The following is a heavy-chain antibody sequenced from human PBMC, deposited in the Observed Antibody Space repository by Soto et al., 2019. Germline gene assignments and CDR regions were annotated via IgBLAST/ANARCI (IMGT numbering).Heavy chain of an antibody. V-gene: IGHV3-49*03. D-gene: IGHD6-13*01. CDR3: TRGLSIAAAGTAYYYGLDV. CDR2: IRSKAYGGTT. J-gene: IGHJ6*02. CDR1: GFTVGDYA. Sequence: GGSLRLSCTASGFTVGDYAMSWFRQAPGKGLEWVGFIRSKAYGGTTEYAASVKGRFTISRDDSKRIAYLQMNSLKTEDTAVYYCTRGLSIAAAGTAYYYGLDVWGQGTTVTVSS.